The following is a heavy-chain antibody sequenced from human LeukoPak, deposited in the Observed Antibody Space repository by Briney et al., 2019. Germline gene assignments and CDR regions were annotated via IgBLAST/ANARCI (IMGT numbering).Heavy chain of an antibody. V-gene: IGHV7-4-1*02. Sequence: ASVKVSCKASGYTFTSYAMNWVRQAPGQGPEWMGWINTNTGDPTYAQGFTGRFVFSLDTSVSTAYLQISSLKAEDTAVYYCAREAYYYDSSGYYPNWFDPWGQGTLVTVSS. J-gene: IGHJ5*02. CDR3: AREAYYYDSSGYYPNWFDP. CDR1: GYTFTSYA. D-gene: IGHD3-22*01. CDR2: INTNTGDP.